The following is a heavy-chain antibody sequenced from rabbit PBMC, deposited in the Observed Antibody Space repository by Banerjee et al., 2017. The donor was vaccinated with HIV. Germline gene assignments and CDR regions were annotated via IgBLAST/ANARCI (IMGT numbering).Heavy chain of an antibody. CDR2: IYTGNGST. D-gene: IGHD4-1*01. J-gene: IGHJ4*01. Sequence: QEQLEETGGGLVQPEGSLTLSCKASGFDFSSNAMSWVRQAPGKGLEWIACIYTGNGSTWYASWAKGRFTISKTSSTTVTLQMTSLTAADTATYFCARDLAGVTGWNFGLWGPGTLVTVS. CDR3: ARDLAGVTGWNFGL. CDR1: GFDFSSNA. V-gene: IGHV1S45*01.